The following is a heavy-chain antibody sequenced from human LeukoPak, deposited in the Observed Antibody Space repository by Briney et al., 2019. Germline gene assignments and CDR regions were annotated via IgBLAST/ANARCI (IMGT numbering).Heavy chain of an antibody. D-gene: IGHD6-19*01. J-gene: IGHJ4*02. V-gene: IGHV4-4*02. Sequence: SGTLSLTCAVSGGSISSSNWWSWVRQPPGKGLEWIGEIYHSGSTNYNPSLKSRVTISVDKSKNQFSLKLSSVTAADTAVYYCARVRGAAVAGTPERTFDYWGQGALVTVSS. CDR3: ARVRGAAVAGTPERTFDY. CDR1: GGSISSSNW. CDR2: IYHSGST.